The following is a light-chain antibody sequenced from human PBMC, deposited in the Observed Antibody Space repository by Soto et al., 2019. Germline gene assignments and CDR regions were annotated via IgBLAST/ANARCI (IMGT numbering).Light chain of an antibody. Sequence: EIVMTQSPATLSVSPGERATLSCWASQSVSSNLAWYQQKPGQAPRLLIYDVSTRATGIPTRFSGSGSGTECTLTISSLQSEDFAAYYCQQYNNWPLTFGGGTKVEIK. CDR3: QQYNNWPLT. V-gene: IGKV3D-15*01. J-gene: IGKJ4*02. CDR2: DVS. CDR1: QSVSSN.